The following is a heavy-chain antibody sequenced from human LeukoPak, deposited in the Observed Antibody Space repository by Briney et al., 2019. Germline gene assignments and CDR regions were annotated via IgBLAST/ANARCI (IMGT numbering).Heavy chain of an antibody. CDR1: GFTFSSYA. CDR3: VKGTTIFGVVTYDY. Sequence: GGSLRLSCAASGFTFSSYAMSWVRQAPGKGLEWVSAISGSGGSTYYVDSVKGRFTISRDNSKNTLYLQMNSLRAEDTAVYYCVKGTTIFGVVTYDYWGQGTLVTVSS. J-gene: IGHJ4*02. CDR2: ISGSGGST. D-gene: IGHD3-3*01. V-gene: IGHV3-23*01.